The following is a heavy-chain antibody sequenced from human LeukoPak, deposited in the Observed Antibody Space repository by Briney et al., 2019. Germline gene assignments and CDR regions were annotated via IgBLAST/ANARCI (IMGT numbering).Heavy chain of an antibody. CDR3: AKDVYRGLDMATRPDY. CDR1: GFTFDDYA. D-gene: IGHD5-24*01. V-gene: IGHV3-43*02. CDR2: ISGDADRT. J-gene: IGHJ4*02. Sequence: GGSLRLSCAASGFTFDDYAMHWVRQAPGKGLEWVSLISGDADRTYYADSVKGRFTISRDDSKNSLCLQMNSLRTEDTAFYYCAKDVYRGLDMATRPDYWGQGTLVIVSS.